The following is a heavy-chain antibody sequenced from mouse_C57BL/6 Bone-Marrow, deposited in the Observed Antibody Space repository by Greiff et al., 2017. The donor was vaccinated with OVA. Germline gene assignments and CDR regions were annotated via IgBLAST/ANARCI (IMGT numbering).Heavy chain of an antibody. D-gene: IGHD2-3*01. CDR3: ARVIYDGYYRFAY. Sequence: EVQLVESGPVLVRPGASVKMSCKASGYTFTDYYMNWVKQSHGKSLEWIGVINPYNGGTSYNQKFKGKATLTVDKSSSTAYMELNSLTSEDSAVYYCARVIYDGYYRFAYWGQGTLVTVSA. CDR2: INPYNGGT. V-gene: IGHV1-19*01. CDR1: GYTFTDYY. J-gene: IGHJ3*01.